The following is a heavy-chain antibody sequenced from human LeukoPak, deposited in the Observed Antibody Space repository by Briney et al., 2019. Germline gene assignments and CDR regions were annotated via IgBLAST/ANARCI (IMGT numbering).Heavy chain of an antibody. CDR3: ARGRPHGNDY. Sequence: GGSLNLPFEAPGLPFSSYWLNRFGQAPGKGRVWVSRIASDGSSTTYADSVKGRFSISRDNAKNTLYLQMNSLRVEDTAVYYCARGRPHGNDYWGQGTLVTVSS. J-gene: IGHJ4*02. D-gene: IGHD5-24*01. CDR2: IASDGSST. V-gene: IGHV3-74*01. CDR1: GLPFSSYW.